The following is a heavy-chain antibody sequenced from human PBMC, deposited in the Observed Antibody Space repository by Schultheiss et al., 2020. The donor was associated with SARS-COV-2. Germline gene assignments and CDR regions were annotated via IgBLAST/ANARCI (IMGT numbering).Heavy chain of an antibody. CDR1: GGSFSGYY. D-gene: IGHD4/OR15-4a*01. CDR3: ARGRGARYVAYYSYYYGMDV. J-gene: IGHJ6*02. V-gene: IGHV4-34*01. Sequence: SETLSLTCAVYGGSFSGYYWSWIRQPPGKGLEWIGEINHSGSTNSNPSLKSRVTISVDTSKNQFSLKLSSVTAADTAVYFCARGRGARYVAYYSYYYGMDVWGQGTTVTVSS. CDR2: INHSGST.